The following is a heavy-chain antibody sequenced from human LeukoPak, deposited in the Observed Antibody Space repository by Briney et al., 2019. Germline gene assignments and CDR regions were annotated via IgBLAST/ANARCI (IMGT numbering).Heavy chain of an antibody. D-gene: IGHD3-22*01. Sequence: SETLSLTCAVYGGSFSGYYWSWIRQPPGKGLEWIGEINHSGSTNYNPSLKSRVTISVDTSKNQFSQKLSSVTAADTAVYYCARDGGTYYYDSSGSDDAFDIWGQGTMVTVSS. V-gene: IGHV4-34*01. CDR1: GGSFSGYY. CDR2: INHSGST. CDR3: ARDGGTYYYDSSGSDDAFDI. J-gene: IGHJ3*02.